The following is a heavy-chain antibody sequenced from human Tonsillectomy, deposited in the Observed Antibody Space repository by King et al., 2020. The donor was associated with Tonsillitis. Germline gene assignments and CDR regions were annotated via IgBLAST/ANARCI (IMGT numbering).Heavy chain of an antibody. CDR1: GFTVSSNY. V-gene: IGHV3-53*01. Sequence: VQLVESGGGLIQPGGSLRLSCAASGFTVSSNYVSWVRQAPGKGLEWVSVIYSGGSTYYADSVKGRFTISRDNSKNTLYLQMNSLRAEDTAVYYCARVGWELLGYYYYYMDVWGKGTTVTVSS. D-gene: IGHD1-26*01. CDR3: ARVGWELLGYYYYYMDV. CDR2: IYSGGST. J-gene: IGHJ6*03.